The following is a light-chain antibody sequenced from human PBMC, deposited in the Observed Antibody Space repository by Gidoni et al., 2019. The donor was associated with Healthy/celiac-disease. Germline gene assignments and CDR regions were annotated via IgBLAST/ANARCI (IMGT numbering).Light chain of an antibody. J-gene: IGKJ3*01. CDR3: QQYGSSPLIT. Sequence: EIVLTQSPGTLSLSPGERATLSCRASQSVSSSYLTWYKQKPGQAPRLLIYGASSRATGIPDRFSGSGSGTDFTLTISRLDPEDFAVYYCQQYGSSPLITFGPGTKVDIK. CDR2: GAS. CDR1: QSVSSSY. V-gene: IGKV3-20*01.